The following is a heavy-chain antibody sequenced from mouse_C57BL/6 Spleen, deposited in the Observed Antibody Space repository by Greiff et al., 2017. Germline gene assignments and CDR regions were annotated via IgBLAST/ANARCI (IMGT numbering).Heavy chain of an antibody. CDR1: GYTFTSYW. CDR2: IYPGNSDT. CDR3: TRRSDSSGSFAY. D-gene: IGHD3-2*02. V-gene: IGHV1-5*01. J-gene: IGHJ3*01. Sequence: EVQLQQSGTVLARPGASVKMSCKTSGYTFTSYWMHWVKQRPGQGLEWIGAIYPGNSDTSYNQKFKGKAKLTAVTSASTAYMELSSLTNEDSAVYYCTRRSDSSGSFAYWGQGTLVTVSA.